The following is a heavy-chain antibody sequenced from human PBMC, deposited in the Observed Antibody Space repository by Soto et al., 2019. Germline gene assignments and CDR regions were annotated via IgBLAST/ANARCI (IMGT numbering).Heavy chain of an antibody. V-gene: IGHV3-21*01. CDR3: AREVDIVATTLGAAFDI. J-gene: IGHJ3*02. Sequence: EVQLVESGGGLVKPGGSLRLSCAASGFTFSSYSMNWVRQAPGKGLEWVSSISSSSSYIYYADSVKGRFTISRDNAKNSLYRQMNSLRAEDTAVYYCAREVDIVATTLGAAFDIWGQGTMVTVSS. CDR1: GFTFSSYS. CDR2: ISSSSSYI. D-gene: IGHD5-12*01.